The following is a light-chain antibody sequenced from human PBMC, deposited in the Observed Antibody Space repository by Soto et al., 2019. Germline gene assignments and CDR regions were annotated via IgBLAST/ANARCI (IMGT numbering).Light chain of an antibody. V-gene: IGKV1-39*01. Sequence: DIQMTQSPSSLSASVGDRVTITCRASQSISNYLNWYQQKPGKAPKLLIHAASSLQSGVPSRFSGSGSGTDFTLTISSLQPEDFATYYCQQSYSIPITFGHGTRLEIK. CDR1: QSISNY. CDR3: QQSYSIPIT. J-gene: IGKJ5*01. CDR2: AAS.